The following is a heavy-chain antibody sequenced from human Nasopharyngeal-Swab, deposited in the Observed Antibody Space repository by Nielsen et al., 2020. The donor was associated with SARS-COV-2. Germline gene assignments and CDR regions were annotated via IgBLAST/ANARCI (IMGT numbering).Heavy chain of an antibody. J-gene: IGHJ4*02. CDR2: FNPNSGGT. V-gene: IGHV1-2*06. CDR3: TRDRGSGYFDS. Sequence: ASVKVSCKTSGYTFIRYYIHWVRQAPGQGLEWMGRFNPNSGGTNYAQELQGRVTMTGDTSISTAYMELSRVRSDDTAMYYCTRDRGSGYFDSWGQGTLVIVSS. CDR1: GYTFIRYY. D-gene: IGHD3-3*01.